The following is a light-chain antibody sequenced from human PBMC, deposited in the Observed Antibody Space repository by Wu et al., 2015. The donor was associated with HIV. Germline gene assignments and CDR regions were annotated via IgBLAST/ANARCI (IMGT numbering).Light chain of an antibody. V-gene: IGKV1-12*01. CDR1: QGISSW. J-gene: IGKJ4*02. CDR2: AAS. Sequence: DAQMTQSPSSVSASVGDRVTITCRASQGISSWLAWYQQKPGKAPKLLIYAASTLQSGSHQGSAAVDLGQISLSPSAACSLKXLQLYYCQQADYGFXTLTFGGKDPRWRS. CDR3: QQADYGFXTLT.